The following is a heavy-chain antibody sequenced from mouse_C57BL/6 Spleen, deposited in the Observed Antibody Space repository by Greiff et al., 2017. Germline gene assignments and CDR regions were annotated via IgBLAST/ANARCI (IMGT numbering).Heavy chain of an antibody. J-gene: IGHJ2*01. Sequence: EVKLMESEGGLVQPGSSMKLSCTASGFTFSDYYMAWVRQVPEKGLEWVANINYDGSSTYYLDSLKSRFIISRDNAKNILYLQMSSLKSEDTATYYCARDGYYGSSYPFDYWGQGTTLTVSS. CDR3: ARDGYYGSSYPFDY. CDR2: INYDGSST. V-gene: IGHV5-16*01. CDR1: GFTFSDYY. D-gene: IGHD1-1*01.